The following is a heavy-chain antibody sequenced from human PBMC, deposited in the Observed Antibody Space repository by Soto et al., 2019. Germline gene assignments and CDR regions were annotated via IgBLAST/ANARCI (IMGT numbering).Heavy chain of an antibody. J-gene: IGHJ3*02. CDR3: ARGYHYYDSSGYDKWDAFDI. Sequence: EVQLVESGGGLVKPGGSLRLSCAASGFTFSSYSMNWVRQAPGKGLEWVSSISSSSSYIYYADSVKGRFTISRDNAQNSRYRQMNSRRGEDTAVYYCARGYHYYDSSGYDKWDAFDIWGQGTMVTVSS. CDR2: ISSSSSYI. V-gene: IGHV3-21*01. D-gene: IGHD3-22*01. CDR1: GFTFSSYS.